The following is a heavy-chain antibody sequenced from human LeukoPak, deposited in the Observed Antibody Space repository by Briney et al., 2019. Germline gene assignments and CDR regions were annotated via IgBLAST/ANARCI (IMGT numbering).Heavy chain of an antibody. Sequence: GGSLRLSCAASGFTFSGYPIHWVRQAPGKGLEWVAVISYDGSNKYYADSVKGRFTISRDDSESTLYLQMDILRAEDTAVYFFSRASRVYGNYYDPSRDKPGDFDYWGQGTLVSVSS. D-gene: IGHD3-10*01. V-gene: IGHV3-30-3*01. J-gene: IGHJ4*02. CDR2: ISYDGSNK. CDR1: GFTFSGYP. CDR3: SRASRVYGNYYDPSRDKPGDFDY.